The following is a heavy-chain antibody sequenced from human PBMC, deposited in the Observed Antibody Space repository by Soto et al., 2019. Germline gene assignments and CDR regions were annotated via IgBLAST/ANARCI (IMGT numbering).Heavy chain of an antibody. D-gene: IGHD3-10*01. CDR1: GGSFSDYS. J-gene: IGHJ5*02. CDR2: INHSGST. CDR3: ARAWGITMVRGVIINWFDP. V-gene: IGHV4-34*01. Sequence: PSETLSLTCAVYGGSFSDYSWTWIRQPPGKGLEWIGEINHSGSTYYNPSLKSRVTISVDTSKNQFSLKLSSVTAADTAVYYCARAWGITMVRGVIINWFDPWGQGTLVTVSS.